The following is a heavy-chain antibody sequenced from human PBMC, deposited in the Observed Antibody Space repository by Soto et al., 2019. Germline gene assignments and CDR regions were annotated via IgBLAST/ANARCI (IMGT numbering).Heavy chain of an antibody. CDR2: FIPIYGTR. V-gene: IGHV1-69*13. D-gene: IGHD4-17*01. CDR1: GGTFSRYA. J-gene: IGHJ6*02. CDR3: ARAERPYGDYDNYYYAMDV. Sequence: STKVSCKASGGTFSRYAISWVRRATGQGLEWIGGFIPIYGTRNYAQKFQGRVTITADESTSTAYMELSSLRSEDTAVYYCARAERPYGDYDNYYYAMDVWDQGNSVTVS.